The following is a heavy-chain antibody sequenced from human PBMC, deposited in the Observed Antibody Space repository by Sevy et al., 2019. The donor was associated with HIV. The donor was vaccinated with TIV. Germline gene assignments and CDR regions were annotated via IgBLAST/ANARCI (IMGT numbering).Heavy chain of an antibody. V-gene: IGHV3-21*01. Sequence: GGSLRLSCAASGFTFNSYSMNWVRQAPGKGLEWVSSISSSSSYIYYADSVKGRFTISRDNAKNSLYLQMNSLRAEDTAVYYCARESLAAAEYRFDPWGQGTLVTVSS. J-gene: IGHJ5*02. D-gene: IGHD6-13*01. CDR3: ARESLAAAEYRFDP. CDR2: ISSSSSYI. CDR1: GFTFNSYS.